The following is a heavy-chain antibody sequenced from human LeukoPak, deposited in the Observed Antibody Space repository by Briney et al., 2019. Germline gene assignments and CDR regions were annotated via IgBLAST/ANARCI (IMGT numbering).Heavy chain of an antibody. CDR3: SGEAGNYYATAGGGG. CDR2: IYSGGAT. D-gene: IGHD3-10*01. CDR1: GFTVSSNY. J-gene: IGHJ4*02. V-gene: IGHV3-53*01. Sequence: GGSLRLSCAASGFTVSSNYMSWVRQAPGKGLEWVSVIYSGGATYYADPVKGRFTISSHNTKNTLYLQMNSLRPEDTAGYYCSGEAGNYYATAGGGGWGQGTLVTVSS.